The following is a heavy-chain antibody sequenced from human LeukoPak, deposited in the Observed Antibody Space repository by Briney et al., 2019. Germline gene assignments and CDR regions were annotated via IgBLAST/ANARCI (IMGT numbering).Heavy chain of an antibody. V-gene: IGHV3-15*07. D-gene: IGHD6-13*01. CDR2: IKSKTDGVTT. CDR1: GFTFSNAW. Sequence: GSLGLSFAASGFTFSNAWMNWVRQAPGKGLELVGRIKSKTDGVTTDYAAPVKGRFTISRDDSENTLYLQMNSLKTEDTAVYYCATPGRIPEAANWFDPWGQGTLVTVSS. CDR3: ATPGRIPEAANWFDP. J-gene: IGHJ5*02.